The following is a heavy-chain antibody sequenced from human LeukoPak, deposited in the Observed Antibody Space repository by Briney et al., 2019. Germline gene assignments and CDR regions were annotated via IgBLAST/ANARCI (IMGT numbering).Heavy chain of an antibody. CDR2: IIPIFGTA. D-gene: IGHD1-7*01. CDR3: AREVTGTTMGFDY. Sequence: GASVKVSCKASGYTFTSYGISWVRQAPGQGLEWMGGIIPIFGTANYAQKFQGRVTITADESTSTAYMELSSLRSEDTAVYYCAREVTGTTMGFDYWGQGTLVTVSS. CDR1: GYTFTSYG. J-gene: IGHJ4*02. V-gene: IGHV1-69*13.